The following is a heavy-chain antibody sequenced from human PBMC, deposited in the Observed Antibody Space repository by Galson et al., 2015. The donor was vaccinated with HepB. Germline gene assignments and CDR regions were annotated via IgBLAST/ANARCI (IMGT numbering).Heavy chain of an antibody. CDR3: AQGGTTTYYFDY. CDR1: GFTFSSYG. CDR2: IWYDGSNK. Sequence: SLRLSCAASGFTFSSYGMHWVRQAPGKGLEWVAVIWYDGSNKYYADSVKGRFTISRDNSKNTLYLQMNSLRAEDTAVYYCAQGGTTTYYFDYWGQGTLVTVSS. J-gene: IGHJ4*02. D-gene: IGHD4-17*01. V-gene: IGHV3-33*08.